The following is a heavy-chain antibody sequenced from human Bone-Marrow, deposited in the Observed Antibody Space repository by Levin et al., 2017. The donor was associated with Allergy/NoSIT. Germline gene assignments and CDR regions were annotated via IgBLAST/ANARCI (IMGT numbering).Heavy chain of an antibody. V-gene: IGHV3-30-3*01. D-gene: IGHD5-18*01. CDR2: ISIDGNIQ. J-gene: IGHJ5*02. Sequence: HPGGSLRLSCAASGFTFTTYAMHWVRQAPGKGLEWVAVISIDGNIQYYTDSVKGRFTISRDTSKSTLYLQMNSLRGEDTAVYYCATSRYTYGSFLTWGQGSLVTVSS. CDR1: GFTFTTYA. CDR3: ATSRYTYGSFLT.